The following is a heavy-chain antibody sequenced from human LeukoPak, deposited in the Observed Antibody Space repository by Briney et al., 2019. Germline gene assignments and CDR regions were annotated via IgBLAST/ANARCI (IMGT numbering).Heavy chain of an antibody. CDR2: IKEDGSEK. D-gene: IGHD6-13*01. J-gene: IGHJ4*02. V-gene: IGHV3-7*01. CDR1: GFTFSRYW. CDR3: TRAEYSSTNFDY. Sequence: GGSLRLSCAASGFTFSRYWMSWVRQAPGKGLEWVANIKEDGSEKYYVDSVKGRFTISRDNAKNSLYLQMNSLRAEDTAVYYCTRAEYSSTNFDYWGQGTLVTVSS.